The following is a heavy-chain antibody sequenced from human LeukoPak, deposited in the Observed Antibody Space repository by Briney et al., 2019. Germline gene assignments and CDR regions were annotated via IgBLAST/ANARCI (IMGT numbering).Heavy chain of an antibody. Sequence: GASVKVSCKTSGYTFTPDYIHWVRQAPGQGLKWMGIISPRGESTTYAQKFQGRGTMTREPSTSPVYMELSSLTSEDTAVYYCARHDAPGTSPFDYWGQGTLVTVSS. V-gene: IGHV1-46*01. J-gene: IGHJ4*02. CDR3: ARHDAPGTSPFDY. CDR1: GYTFTPDY. D-gene: IGHD4-23*01. CDR2: ISPRGEST.